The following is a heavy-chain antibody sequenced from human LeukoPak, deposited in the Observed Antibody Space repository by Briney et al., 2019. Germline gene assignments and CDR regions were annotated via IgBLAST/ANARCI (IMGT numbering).Heavy chain of an antibody. CDR2: IRYDGGNK. V-gene: IGHV3-30*02. J-gene: IGHJ4*02. Sequence: SGGSLRLSCAASGFTFSSYGMHWVRQAPGKGLEWVAFIRYDGGNKYYADSVKGRFTISRDNSKNTLYLQMNSLKPEDTAVYYCAKGLGYYYGFDYWGQGTLVTVSS. CDR3: AKGLGYYYGFDY. D-gene: IGHD3-22*01. CDR1: GFTFSSYG.